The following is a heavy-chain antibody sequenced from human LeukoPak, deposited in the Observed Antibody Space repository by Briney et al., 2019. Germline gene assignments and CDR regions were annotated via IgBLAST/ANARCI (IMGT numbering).Heavy chain of an antibody. J-gene: IGHJ4*02. CDR1: GYTFTGYY. D-gene: IGHD2-2*01. CDR3: ARMTIDIVVVPAAILYDY. CDR2: INPNSGGT. V-gene: IGHV1-2*02. Sequence: ASVKVSCKASGYTFTGYYMHWVRQAPGQGLEWIGWINPNSGGTNYAQKFQGRVTMTRDTSISTAYMELSRLRSDDTAVYYCARMTIDIVVVPAAILYDYWGQGTLVTVSS.